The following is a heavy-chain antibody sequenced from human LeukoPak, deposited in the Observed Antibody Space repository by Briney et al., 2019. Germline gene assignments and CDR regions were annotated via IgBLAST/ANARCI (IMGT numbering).Heavy chain of an antibody. J-gene: IGHJ4*02. CDR2: IYHSGSA. V-gene: IGHV4-4*02. D-gene: IGHD5-24*01. CDR3: SNRFDGYRSFDY. CDR1: GGSITSNKW. Sequence: SGTLSLTCAVSGGSITSNKWWTWVRQPPGKGLEWIGEIYHSGSANYNPSLKSRVTISVDKSKNQFSLKLSSVTAADAAVYYCSNRFDGYRSFDYWGQGTLVTVSS.